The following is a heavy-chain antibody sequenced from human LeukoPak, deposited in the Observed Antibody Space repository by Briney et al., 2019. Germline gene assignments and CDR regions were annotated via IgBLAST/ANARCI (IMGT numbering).Heavy chain of an antibody. D-gene: IGHD2-15*01. CDR1: GFTFSSYA. CDR3: ARDTVVAKAFDI. J-gene: IGHJ3*02. CDR2: ISYDGSNK. V-gene: IGHV3-30*04. Sequence: PGGSLRLSYAASGFTFSSYAMHWVRQAPGKGLEWVAVISYDGSNKYYADSVKGRFTISRDNSKNTLYLQMNSLRAEDTAVYYCARDTVVAKAFDIWGQGTMVTVSS.